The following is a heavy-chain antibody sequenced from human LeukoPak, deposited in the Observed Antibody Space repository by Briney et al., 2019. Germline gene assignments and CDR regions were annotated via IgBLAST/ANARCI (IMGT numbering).Heavy chain of an antibody. CDR2: LYPGDSDK. V-gene: IGHV5-51*01. D-gene: IGHD2-2*02. Sequence: GESLKISWKGSGYRFTNYWIGWVRPMSGKGLEWMGILYPGDSDKRYSPSFQGQVTISADKSISTAFLQWSSLKASDTAMYYCARRYCSSTICDTYFEHWGQGTLVTVSS. CDR1: GYRFTNYW. CDR3: ARRYCSSTICDTYFEH. J-gene: IGHJ1*01.